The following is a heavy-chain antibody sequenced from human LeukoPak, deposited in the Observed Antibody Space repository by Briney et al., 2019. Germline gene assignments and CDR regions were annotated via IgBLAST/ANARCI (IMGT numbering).Heavy chain of an antibody. Sequence: GGSLRLSCAASGLIFSTCTVNWVRQAPGKGLEWVSAISGSGNSIYYTDSVKGRFIISRDNSKNTLYLQMNSLRAEDTAVYYCAKGSGSGNYYDYWGQGTLVTVSS. D-gene: IGHD3-10*01. V-gene: IGHV3-23*01. J-gene: IGHJ4*02. CDR1: GLIFSTCT. CDR3: AKGSGSGNYYDY. CDR2: ISGSGNSI.